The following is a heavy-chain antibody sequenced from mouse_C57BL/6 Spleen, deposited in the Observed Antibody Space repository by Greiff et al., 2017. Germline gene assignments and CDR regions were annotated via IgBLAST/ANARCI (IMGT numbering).Heavy chain of an antibody. Sequence: EVMLVESGGDLVKPGGSLKLSCAASGFTFSSYGMSWVRQTPDKRLEWVATISSGGSYTYYPDSVKGRFTISRDNAKNTLYLQRSSLKSEDTAMYYCARQSTGFDYWGQGTTLTVSS. D-gene: IGHD4-1*02. CDR3: ARQSTGFDY. V-gene: IGHV5-6*01. CDR1: GFTFSSYG. CDR2: ISSGGSYT. J-gene: IGHJ2*01.